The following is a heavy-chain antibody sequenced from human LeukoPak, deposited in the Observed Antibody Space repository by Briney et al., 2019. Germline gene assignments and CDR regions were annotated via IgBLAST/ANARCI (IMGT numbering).Heavy chain of an antibody. CDR1: GYSINSGYF. Sequence: SETLSLTCGVSGYSINSGYFWGWMRQPPGKGLEWIGSIYSTGSTYYNPSLNSRVTISTDPSKNQFSLKLTSVTAADTAIYYCAGKPTVIKSVYMDVWGKGTTVTVSS. CDR2: IYSTGST. D-gene: IGHD4-17*01. CDR3: AGKPTVIKSVYMDV. V-gene: IGHV4-38-2*01. J-gene: IGHJ6*03.